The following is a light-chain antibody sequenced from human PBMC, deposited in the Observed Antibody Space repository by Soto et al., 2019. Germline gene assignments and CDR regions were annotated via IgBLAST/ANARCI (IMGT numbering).Light chain of an antibody. V-gene: IGLV2-14*01. CDR1: SSDVGGYKH. CDR2: EVS. J-gene: IGLJ1*01. Sequence: QSALTQPASVSGSPGQSITISCTGTSSDVGGYKHVSWYQHLPGKAPKLMIYEVSNRPSGVSNRFSGSKSGYTASLTISGLQAEDEADYYCNSQRSSGTRVFGTGTKLTVL. CDR3: NSQRSSGTRV.